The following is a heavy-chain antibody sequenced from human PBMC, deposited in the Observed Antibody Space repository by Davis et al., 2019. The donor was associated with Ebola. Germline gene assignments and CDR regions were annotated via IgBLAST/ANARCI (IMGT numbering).Heavy chain of an antibody. CDR1: GYTFTSYG. V-gene: IGHV1-18*01. J-gene: IGHJ4*02. Sequence: ASVKVSCKASGYTFTSYGISWVRQAHGQGLEWMGWISAYNGNTNYAQKLQGRVTMTTDTSTSTAYMELSSLRSEDTAVYYCARDLTLGANDYWGQGTLVTVSS. D-gene: IGHD1-26*01. CDR3: ARDLTLGANDY. CDR2: ISAYNGNT.